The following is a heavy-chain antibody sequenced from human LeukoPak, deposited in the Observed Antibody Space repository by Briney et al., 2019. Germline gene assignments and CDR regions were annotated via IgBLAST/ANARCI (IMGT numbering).Heavy chain of an antibody. CDR1: GFTFSNYW. CDR3: AKLHNLNCDY. V-gene: IGHV3-7*03. J-gene: IGHJ4*02. D-gene: IGHD1-14*01. CDR2: IKQDEGEK. Sequence: PGGSLRLSCVFSGFTFSNYWMSWVRQAPGKGLEWVANIKQDEGEKHYVDSVKGRFTISRDNAKNSLYLQMNSLRAEDTAVYYCAKLHNLNCDYWGLGTLATVSS.